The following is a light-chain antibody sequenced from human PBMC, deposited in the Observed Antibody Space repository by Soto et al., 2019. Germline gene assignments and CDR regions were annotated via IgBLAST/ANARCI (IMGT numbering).Light chain of an antibody. CDR3: YAYGTSNTLA. CDR2: EVT. V-gene: IGLV2-8*01. Sequence: QSALTQPPSASGSPGQSVTISCTGTSGDVGGYDYVSWYQQHPGKAPKLMIYEVTKRPLGVPDRFSGSKSGNTASLTVSGLHAEDEADYWCYAYGTSNTLAFGGGTKLTVL. CDR1: SGDVGGYDY. J-gene: IGLJ2*01.